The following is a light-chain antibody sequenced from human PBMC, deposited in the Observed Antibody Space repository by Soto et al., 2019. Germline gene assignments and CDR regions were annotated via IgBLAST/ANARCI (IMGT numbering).Light chain of an antibody. CDR3: QQRSNWPPT. CDR1: QSVSSY. Sequence: EIVLTQSPATLSLSPGERATRSCRASQSVSSYLAWYQQKPGQAPRLLIYDVSNRATGIPARFSGSGFGTCFTLTVSMLEPEDFAVYYCQQRSNWPPTFGQGTKVDIK. V-gene: IGKV3-11*01. CDR2: DVS. J-gene: IGKJ1*01.